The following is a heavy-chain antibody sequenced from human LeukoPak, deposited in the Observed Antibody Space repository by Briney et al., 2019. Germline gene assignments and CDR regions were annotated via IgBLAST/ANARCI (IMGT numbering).Heavy chain of an antibody. CDR2: IYPGDSDT. CDR1: GYSFTTYW. CDR3: ARHRRIVGAEFDY. D-gene: IGHD1-26*01. V-gene: IGHV5-51*01. J-gene: IGHJ4*02. Sequence: RGESLKISCQGSGYSFTTYWIGWVRQMPGKGLEWMGIIYPGDSDTRYSPSFQGQVTISADKSISTAYLQWSSLKASDTAMYYCARHRRIVGAEFDYWGQGTLVTVSS.